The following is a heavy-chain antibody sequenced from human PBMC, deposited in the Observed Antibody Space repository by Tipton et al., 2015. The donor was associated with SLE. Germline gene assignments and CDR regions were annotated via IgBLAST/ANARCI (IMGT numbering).Heavy chain of an antibody. V-gene: IGHV3-74*01. D-gene: IGHD5-12*01. Sequence: SLRLSCAASGFTFSGYWMHWVRQTPGKGLVWVSRIKSDGSVSNYADPVKGRFTISRDNAKNTLYLQMSSLRVEDTAVYYCAKARGDIVATISFDYWGQGTLVTVSS. CDR1: GFTFSGYW. CDR3: AKARGDIVATISFDY. CDR2: IKSDGSVS. J-gene: IGHJ4*02.